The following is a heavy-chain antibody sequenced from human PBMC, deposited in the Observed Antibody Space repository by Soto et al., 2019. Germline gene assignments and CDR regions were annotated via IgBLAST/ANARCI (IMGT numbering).Heavy chain of an antibody. CDR2: IYPGDSDT. D-gene: IGHD3-22*01. CDR3: ARPTYYYDSSGYYWDY. J-gene: IGHJ4*02. V-gene: IGHV5-51*01. Sequence: GESLKISCKGSGYSFTSYWIGWVRQMPGKGLEWMGIIYPGDSDTRYSPSFQGQVTISANKSISTAYLQWSSLKASDTAMYYCARPTYYYDSSGYYWDYWGQGTLVTVSS. CDR1: GYSFTSYW.